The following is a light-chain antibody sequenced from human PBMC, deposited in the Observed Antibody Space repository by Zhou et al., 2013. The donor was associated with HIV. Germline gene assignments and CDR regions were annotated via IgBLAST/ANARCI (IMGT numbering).Light chain of an antibody. CDR1: QGISSA. CDR3: QQYDNLPLT. Sequence: IQLTQSPSSLSASVGDRVTISCRASQGISSALAWYQQKPGKAPKLLIYDASSLESGVPSRFSGRGSGTEFTLTISSLQPEDFAVYYCQQYDNLPLTFGGGTKVEIK. V-gene: IGKV1D-13*01. CDR2: DAS. J-gene: IGKJ4*01.